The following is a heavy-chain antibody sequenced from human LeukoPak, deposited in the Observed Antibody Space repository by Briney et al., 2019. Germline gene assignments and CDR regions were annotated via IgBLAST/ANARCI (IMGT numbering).Heavy chain of an antibody. CDR3: ARDFGGMDV. D-gene: IGHD3-10*01. CDR1: GFTFSSHS. CDR2: ISSGSNYI. V-gene: IGHV3-21*01. Sequence: PGGSLRLSCAASGFTFSSHSMTWVRQAPGKGLEWVSSISSGSNYIYYADSVKGRFTISRDNAKNSLYLQMNSLRAEDTAVYYCARDFGGMDVWGQGTTVTVSS. J-gene: IGHJ6*02.